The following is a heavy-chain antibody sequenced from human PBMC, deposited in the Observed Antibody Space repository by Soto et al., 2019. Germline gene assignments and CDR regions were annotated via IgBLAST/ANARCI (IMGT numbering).Heavy chain of an antibody. Sequence: ASVKVSCKASGYTFTGYYMHWVRQAPGQGLEWMGWINPNSGGTNYAQKFQGWVTMTRDTSISTAYMELSRLRSDDTAVYYCARVGQDDYGDYVEASDIWGQGTMVTVSS. D-gene: IGHD4-17*01. CDR3: ARVGQDDYGDYVEASDI. CDR1: GYTFTGYY. CDR2: INPNSGGT. V-gene: IGHV1-2*04. J-gene: IGHJ3*02.